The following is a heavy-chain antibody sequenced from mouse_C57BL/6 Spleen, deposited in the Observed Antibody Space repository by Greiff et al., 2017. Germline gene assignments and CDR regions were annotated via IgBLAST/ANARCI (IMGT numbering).Heavy chain of an antibody. CDR1: GFNIKDYY. CDR2: IDPEDGET. D-gene: IGHD1-1*01. J-gene: IGHJ1*03. CDR3: ARYRAFITTVEGYCDV. V-gene: IGHV14-2*01. Sequence: EVQLQQSGAELVKPGASVKLSCTASGFNIKDYYMHWVKQRTDQGLEWIGRIDPEDGETKAAPKFQGKAPITADTSSNTAYLPLSSLTSEDTAVYYCARYRAFITTVEGYCDVWGTGTTVTVSS.